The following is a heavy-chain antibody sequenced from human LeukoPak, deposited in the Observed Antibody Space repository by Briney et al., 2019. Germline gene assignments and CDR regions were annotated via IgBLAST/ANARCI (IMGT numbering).Heavy chain of an antibody. Sequence: GGSLRLSCAASGFSVDSNHMSWVRQAPDKGLEWVSVIYRAGSAYYAGFVKGRFTISRDNSKNALYLQMNSLRVEDTATYYCAREGCSGGTCYGYFDSWGQGTLVTVSS. CDR3: AREGCSGGTCYGYFDS. J-gene: IGHJ4*02. V-gene: IGHV3-66*02. CDR2: IYRAGSA. D-gene: IGHD2-15*01. CDR1: GFSVDSNH.